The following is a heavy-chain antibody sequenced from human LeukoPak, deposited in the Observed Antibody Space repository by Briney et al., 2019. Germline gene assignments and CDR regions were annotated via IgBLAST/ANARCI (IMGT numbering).Heavy chain of an antibody. CDR1: GGSISSSSYY. D-gene: IGHD2-15*01. Sequence: SETLSLTCTVSGGSISSSSYYWGWIRQPPGKGLEWIGSIYYSGSTYYNPSLKSRVTISVDTSKNQFSLKLSSVTAADTAVYYCARDLAPYCSGGSCYYFDYWGQGTLVTVSS. J-gene: IGHJ4*02. CDR3: ARDLAPYCSGGSCYYFDY. CDR2: IYYSGST. V-gene: IGHV4-39*07.